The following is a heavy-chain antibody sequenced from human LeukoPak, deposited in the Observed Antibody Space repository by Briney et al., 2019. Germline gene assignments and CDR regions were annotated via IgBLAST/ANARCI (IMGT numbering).Heavy chain of an antibody. J-gene: IGHJ5*02. CDR2: MNPNSGNT. CDR1: GYTFTSSD. CDR3: ARVLGYCSSTCRYEDLNWFDP. V-gene: IGHV1-8*01. D-gene: IGHD2-2*01. Sequence: GASVKVSCKASGYTFTSSDINWVRQATGQGLEWMGWMNPNSGNTGYAQKFQGRVTMTRNTSISTAYMELSSLRSADTAVYYCARVLGYCSSTCRYEDLNWFDPWGQGTLVTVSS.